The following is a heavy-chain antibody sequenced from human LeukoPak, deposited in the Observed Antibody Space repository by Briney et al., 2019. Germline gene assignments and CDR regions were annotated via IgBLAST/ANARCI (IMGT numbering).Heavy chain of an antibody. J-gene: IGHJ5*01. D-gene: IGHD3-10*01. CDR3: ANFYYYGSGTYEGA. Sequence: AGGSLRLSCAASGFTFNTYAMSWVRQAPGKGLEWVSDISGTGSSRYYADSVQGRFTISRDNSKNMVHLQMNSLRADDTAVYLCANFYYYGSGTYEGAWGQGTLVTVSS. CDR1: GFTFNTYA. V-gene: IGHV3-23*01. CDR2: ISGTGSSR.